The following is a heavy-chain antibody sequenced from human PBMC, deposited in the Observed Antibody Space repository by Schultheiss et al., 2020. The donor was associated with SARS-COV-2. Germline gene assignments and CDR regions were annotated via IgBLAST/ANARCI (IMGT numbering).Heavy chain of an antibody. Sequence: SETLSLTCAVYGGSFSGYYWSWIRQPPGKGLEWIGEIYYSGSTNYNPSLKSLVTISVDTSKNQFSLKLSSVTAADTAVYYCARLSAYGMDVWGQGTTVTVSS. CDR2: IYYSGST. V-gene: IGHV4-34*09. J-gene: IGHJ6*02. CDR1: GGSFSGYY. CDR3: ARLSAYGMDV. D-gene: IGHD3-3*01.